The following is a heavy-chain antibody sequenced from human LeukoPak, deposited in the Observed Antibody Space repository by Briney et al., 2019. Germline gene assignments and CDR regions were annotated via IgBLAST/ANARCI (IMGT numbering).Heavy chain of an antibody. Sequence: SSETLSLTCSVSGGSISSSNYYWGWIRQPPGKGLEWIGSIYYSGSTYYNSSLKSRVTLSVDTSKSQFSLKLSSVTAADTAVYYCARQMTTVTGDDTFDIWGQGTMVTVSS. J-gene: IGHJ3*02. CDR1: GGSISSSNYY. D-gene: IGHD4-17*01. V-gene: IGHV4-39*01. CDR3: ARQMTTVTGDDTFDI. CDR2: IYYSGST.